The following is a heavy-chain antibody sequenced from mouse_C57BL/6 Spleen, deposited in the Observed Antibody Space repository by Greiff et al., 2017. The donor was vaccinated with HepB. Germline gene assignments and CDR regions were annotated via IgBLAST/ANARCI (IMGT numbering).Heavy chain of an antibody. CDR3: ASYDYDGYYYAMDY. D-gene: IGHD2-4*01. CDR2: INPSTGGT. CDR1: GYSFTGYY. V-gene: IGHV1-42*01. Sequence: VQLQQSGPELVKPGASVKISCKASGYSFTGYYMNWVKQSPEKSLEWIGEINPSTGGTTYNQKFKAKATLTVDKSSSTAYMQLKSLTSEDSAVYYCASYDYDGYYYAMDYWGQGTSVTVSS. J-gene: IGHJ4*01.